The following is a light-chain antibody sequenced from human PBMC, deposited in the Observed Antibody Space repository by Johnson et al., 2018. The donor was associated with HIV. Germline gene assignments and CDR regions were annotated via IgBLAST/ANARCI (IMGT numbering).Light chain of an antibody. V-gene: IGLV1-51*02. CDR2: ENN. Sequence: QSVLTQPPSVSAAPGLKVTISCSGSSSNIGNNYVSWYQQLPGTAPKLLIYENNQRSSGIPARFSGSKSATSATLDITGLQTGDEADYYCVTWDGSLSVYVFGAGTEVTVL. CDR3: VTWDGSLSVYV. J-gene: IGLJ1*01. CDR1: SSNIGNNY.